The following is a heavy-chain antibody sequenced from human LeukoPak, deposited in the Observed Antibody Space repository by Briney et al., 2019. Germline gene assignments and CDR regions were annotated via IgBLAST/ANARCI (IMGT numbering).Heavy chain of an antibody. D-gene: IGHD3-3*01. CDR1: GYTFTSYA. CDR2: INTNTGNR. J-gene: IGHJ6*03. V-gene: IGHV7-4-1*02. Sequence: GASVKVSCKASGYTFTSYAMNWVRQAPGQGLEWMGWINTNTGNRTYAQGFTGRCGFSLDTAVSTAYLQISRLKAEDTVVYYCARGGDDYDFWSGYFYCYYYMDVWGKGTTVTVSS. CDR3: ARGGDDYDFWSGYFYCYYYMDV.